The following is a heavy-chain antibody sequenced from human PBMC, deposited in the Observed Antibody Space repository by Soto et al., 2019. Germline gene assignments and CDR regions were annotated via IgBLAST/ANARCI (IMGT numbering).Heavy chain of an antibody. D-gene: IGHD1-26*01. Sequence: GESLRISCAASGFTFSSYAMSWVRQAPGKGLEWVSAISGSGGSTYYADSVEGRFTISRDNSKNTLYMQMNSLRAEDTDVYYWANSEEWELLGGDAFDIWGQGTMVTVSS. V-gene: IGHV3-23*01. CDR3: ANSEEWELLGGDAFDI. J-gene: IGHJ3*02. CDR1: GFTFSSYA. CDR2: ISGSGGST.